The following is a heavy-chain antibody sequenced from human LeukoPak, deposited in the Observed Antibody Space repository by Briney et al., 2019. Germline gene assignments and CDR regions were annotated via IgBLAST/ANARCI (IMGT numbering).Heavy chain of an antibody. CDR3: AKGSGSYGAFDI. D-gene: IGHD1-26*01. CDR1: GFPFNNHG. Sequence: PGGTLRLSCAASGFPFNNHGMSWVRQAPGKGLEWVSGIIGGAGSTYYADSVKGRFTISGDNSKNTLYLQMNSLRAEDTAVYYCAKGSGSYGAFDIWGQGTMVTVSS. J-gene: IGHJ3*02. V-gene: IGHV3-23*01. CDR2: IIGGAGST.